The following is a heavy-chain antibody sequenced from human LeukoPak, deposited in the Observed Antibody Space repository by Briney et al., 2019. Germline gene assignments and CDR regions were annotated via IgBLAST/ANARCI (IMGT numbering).Heavy chain of an antibody. CDR1: GYSISSGYY. Sequence: SETLSLTCTVSGYSISSGYYWGWIRQPPGKGLEWIGSIYHSGITYYNPSLKSRVTISVDTSKNQFSLKLSSVTAADTAVYYCARGGKWFGELYGYWGQGTLVTVSS. J-gene: IGHJ4*02. V-gene: IGHV4-38-2*02. D-gene: IGHD3-10*01. CDR3: ARGGKWFGELYGY. CDR2: IYHSGIT.